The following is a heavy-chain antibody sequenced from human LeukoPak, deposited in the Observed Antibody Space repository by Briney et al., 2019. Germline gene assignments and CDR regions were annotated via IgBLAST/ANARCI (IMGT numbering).Heavy chain of an antibody. CDR2: ISYDGSNK. D-gene: IGHD3-10*01. Sequence: PGRSLRLSCAASGFTFSSYGMHWVRQAPGKGLEWVAVISYDGSNKYCADFVKGRFTISRDNSKNTLYLQMNSLRAEDTAVYYCAKPVGVMAYFDYWGQGTLVTVSS. J-gene: IGHJ4*02. CDR3: AKPVGVMAYFDY. V-gene: IGHV3-30*18. CDR1: GFTFSSYG.